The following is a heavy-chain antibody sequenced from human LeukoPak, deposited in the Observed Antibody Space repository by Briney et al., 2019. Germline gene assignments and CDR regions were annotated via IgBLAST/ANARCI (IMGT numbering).Heavy chain of an antibody. CDR2: INPSGGST. V-gene: IGHV1-46*01. D-gene: IGHD6-19*01. CDR1: GYTFTSYY. CDR3: ASIAVASTWVVDY. Sequence: ASVKVSRKASGYTFTSYYMHWVRQAPGQGLEWMGIINPSGGSTSYAQKFQGRVTMTRDMSTSTVYMELSSLRSEDTAVYYCASIAVASTWVVDYWGQGTLVTVSS. J-gene: IGHJ4*02.